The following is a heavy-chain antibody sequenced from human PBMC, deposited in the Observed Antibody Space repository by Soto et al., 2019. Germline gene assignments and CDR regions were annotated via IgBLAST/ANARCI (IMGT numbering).Heavy chain of an antibody. D-gene: IGHD3-10*01. CDR2: ISYDGSNK. Sequence: SLRLSCAASGFTFSSYAMHWVRQAPGKGLEWVAVISYDGSNKYYADSVKGRFTISRDNSKNTLYLQMNSLRAEDTAVYYCASDDLGDGSYYYYGMDVWGQGTTVTVSS. V-gene: IGHV3-30-3*01. J-gene: IGHJ6*02. CDR1: GFTFSSYA. CDR3: ASDDLGDGSYYYYGMDV.